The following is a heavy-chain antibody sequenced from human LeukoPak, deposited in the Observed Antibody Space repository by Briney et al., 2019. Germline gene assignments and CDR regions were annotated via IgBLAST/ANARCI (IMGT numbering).Heavy chain of an antibody. CDR3: ASSRETGYYSTIKTHWGDY. CDR2: ISSSSSYI. D-gene: IGHD3-9*01. J-gene: IGHJ4*02. V-gene: IGHV3-21*01. Sequence: SGGSLRLSCAASGFTFSSYSMNWVRQAPGKGLEWVSSISSSSSYIYYADSVKGRFTISRDNAKNSLYLQMNSLRAEDTAVYYCASSRETGYYSTIKTHWGDYWGQGTLVTVSS. CDR1: GFTFSSYS.